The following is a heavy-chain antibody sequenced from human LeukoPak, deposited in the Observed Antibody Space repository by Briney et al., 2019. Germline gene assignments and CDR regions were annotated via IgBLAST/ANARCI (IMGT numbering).Heavy chain of an antibody. CDR1: GYTFTSYG. D-gene: IGHD2-2*01. V-gene: IGHV1-69*05. J-gene: IGHJ4*02. Sequence: SVKVSCKASGYTFTSYGISWVRQAPGQGLEWMGGIIPIFGTANYAQKFQGRVTITTDESTSTAYMELSSLRSEDTAVYYCARVRKRYCSSTSCYDFDYWGQGALVTVSS. CDR3: ARVRKRYCSSTSCYDFDY. CDR2: IIPIFGTA.